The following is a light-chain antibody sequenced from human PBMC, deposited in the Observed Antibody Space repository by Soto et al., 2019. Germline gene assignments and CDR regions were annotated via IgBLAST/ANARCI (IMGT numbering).Light chain of an antibody. CDR1: QSVSSH. Sequence: ETVVTQSPATLSVSPGERATLSCRASQSVSSHLAWYQQKPGQAPRLLIYGASTRATGVPARFSGSGSGIEFALTISSLQSEDSAVYYCQKFDKWPWTFGQGTKVEVK. CDR2: GAS. J-gene: IGKJ1*01. V-gene: IGKV3-15*01. CDR3: QKFDKWPWT.